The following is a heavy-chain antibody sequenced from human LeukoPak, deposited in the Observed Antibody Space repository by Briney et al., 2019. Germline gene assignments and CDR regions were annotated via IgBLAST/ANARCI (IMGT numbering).Heavy chain of an antibody. Sequence: GASVKVSCKSSGYTFTRHYLHWVRQAPGQGLEWVGLINPTGTSSWSAQKLQGRVTMTTDTSTSTAYMELRSLRSDDTAVYYCARDYYGSGSYYLDWGQGTLVTVSS. CDR1: GYTFTRHY. CDR3: ARDYYGSGSYYLD. CDR2: INPTGTSS. V-gene: IGHV1-46*01. J-gene: IGHJ4*02. D-gene: IGHD3-10*01.